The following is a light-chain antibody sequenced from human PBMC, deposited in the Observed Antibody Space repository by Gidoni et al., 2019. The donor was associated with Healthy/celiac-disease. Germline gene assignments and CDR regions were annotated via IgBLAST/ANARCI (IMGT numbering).Light chain of an antibody. CDR3: QQYGSSLGYT. V-gene: IGKV3-20*01. Sequence: EIVLTQSPGTLSLSPGERATLSCRASQSVRSSYLAWYQQKPGQAPRLLIYGASSRATGIPDRFSGSGSGTDFTLTISRLEPEDFAVYYCQQYGSSLGYTFGQGTKLEIK. J-gene: IGKJ2*01. CDR2: GAS. CDR1: QSVRSSY.